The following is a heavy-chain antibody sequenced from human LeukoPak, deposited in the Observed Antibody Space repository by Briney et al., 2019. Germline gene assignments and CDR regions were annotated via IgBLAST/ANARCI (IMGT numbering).Heavy chain of an antibody. CDR3: ARGIRRNYYYYYYMDV. V-gene: IGHV4-4*02. CDR1: GGSISSSNW. J-gene: IGHJ6*03. Sequence: SGTLSLTCAVSGGSISSSNWWSWVRQPPGKGLEWIGEINHSGSTNYNPSLKSRVTISVDTSKNQFSLKLSSVTAADTAVYYCARGIRRNYYYYYYMDVWGKGTTVTVSS. CDR2: INHSGST.